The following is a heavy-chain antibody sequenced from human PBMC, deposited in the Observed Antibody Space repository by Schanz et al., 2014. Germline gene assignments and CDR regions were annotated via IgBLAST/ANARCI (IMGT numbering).Heavy chain of an antibody. V-gene: IGHV3-23*04. J-gene: IGHJ6*02. CDR2: ISDSGDLT. CDR1: RFTFSSYA. D-gene: IGHD6-6*01. Sequence: EVQLVESGGGLVQPGGSLRLSCAASRFTFSSYAMSWVRQAPGKGLEWVSAISDSGDLTYYADSVKGRFTISRDNAKNTLYLQMNSLRVEDTAEYYCAKNWKGHHITGRPGWSDGMDVWGQGTTVTVSS. CDR3: AKNWKGHHITGRPGWSDGMDV.